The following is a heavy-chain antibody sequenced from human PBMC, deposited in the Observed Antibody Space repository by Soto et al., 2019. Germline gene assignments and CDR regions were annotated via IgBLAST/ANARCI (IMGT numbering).Heavy chain of an antibody. D-gene: IGHD5-18*01. J-gene: IGHJ3*02. Sequence: SLRLSCAASGFIFNSYSMHWVRQAPGKGLEWVSSISSSTPYIYYADSVKGRFTISRDNAKNSLYLQMNSLRAEDTAVYYCARDGYSAGFDIWGQGTMVTVSS. CDR3: ARDGYSAGFDI. CDR1: GFIFNSYS. CDR2: ISSSTPYI. V-gene: IGHV3-21*01.